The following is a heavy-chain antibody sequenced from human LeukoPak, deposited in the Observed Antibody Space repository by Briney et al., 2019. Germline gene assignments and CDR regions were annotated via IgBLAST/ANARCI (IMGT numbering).Heavy chain of an antibody. Sequence: GGSLRLSCAASGFTFSSYNMNWVRQAPGKGLEWVSYISSSSSSIYYVDSVKGRFTISRDNAKNSLYLQMNSLRAEDTAVYYCARTPGERYCSGGSCYFHYYYMDVWGKGTTVTVS. CDR3: ARTPGERYCSGGSCYFHYYYMDV. CDR2: ISSSSSSI. CDR1: GFTFSSYN. J-gene: IGHJ6*03. V-gene: IGHV3-48*01. D-gene: IGHD2-15*01.